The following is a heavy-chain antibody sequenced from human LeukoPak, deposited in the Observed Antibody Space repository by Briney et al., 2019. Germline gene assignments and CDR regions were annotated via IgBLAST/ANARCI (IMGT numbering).Heavy chain of an antibody. CDR1: GGTFSSYA. V-gene: IGHV1-18*01. J-gene: IGHJ4*02. CDR2: ISAYNGNT. Sequence: ASVKVSCKASGGTFSSYAISWVRQAPGQGLEWMGWISAYNGNTNYAQKLQGRVTMTTDTSTSTAYMELSSLRSEDTAVYYCARALTTVVTLAYWGQGTLVTVSS. D-gene: IGHD4-23*01. CDR3: ARALTTVVTLAY.